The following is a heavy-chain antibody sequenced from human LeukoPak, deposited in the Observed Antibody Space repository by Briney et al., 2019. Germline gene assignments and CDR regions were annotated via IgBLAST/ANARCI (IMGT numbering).Heavy chain of an antibody. V-gene: IGHV3-30*18. CDR3: AKGGLWFGNLLVPL. CDR1: GFTFSSYG. J-gene: IGHJ4*02. CDR2: ISYDGSKK. D-gene: IGHD3-10*01. Sequence: GGSLRLSCAASGFTFSSYGMHWVRQAPGKGLEWVSVISYDGSKKYYADSVKGRFTISRDNSKNTLYLQMNSLRVEDTAVHYCAKGGLWFGNLLVPLWGQGTLVTVSS.